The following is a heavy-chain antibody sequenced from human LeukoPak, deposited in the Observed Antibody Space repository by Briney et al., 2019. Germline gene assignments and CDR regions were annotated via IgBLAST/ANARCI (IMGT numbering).Heavy chain of an antibody. D-gene: IGHD1-1*01. CDR3: ARTLRDLYSFDY. CDR2: ISGSGGST. J-gene: IGHJ4*02. Sequence: GGSLRLSCAASGFTFSSYAMSWVRQVPGKGLEWASAISGSGGSTYYADSVKGRFTISRDNSKNTLYLQMNSLRAEDTAMYYCARTLRDLYSFDYWGQGTPVTVSS. CDR1: GFTFSSYA. V-gene: IGHV3-23*01.